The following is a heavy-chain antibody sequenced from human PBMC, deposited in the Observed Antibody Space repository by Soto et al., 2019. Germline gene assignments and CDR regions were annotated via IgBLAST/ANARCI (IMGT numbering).Heavy chain of an antibody. V-gene: IGHV3-72*01. J-gene: IGHJ4*02. CDR2: TRNKASSYAT. Sequence: EVQLVESGGGLVQPGGSLRLSCAASGFTFSDHIMDWVRQAPGKGLEWVGRTRNKASSYATEYAASVIGRFTISRDESNNLLFLQMNSLKTEDTAVYFCLNSRYPSGWYPPNWGQGTLVTVSS. CDR1: GFTFSDHI. CDR3: LNSRYPSGWYPPN. D-gene: IGHD6-19*01.